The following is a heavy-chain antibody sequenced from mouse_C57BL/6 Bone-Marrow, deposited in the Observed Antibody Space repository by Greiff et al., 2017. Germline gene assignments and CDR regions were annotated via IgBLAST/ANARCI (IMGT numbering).Heavy chain of an antibody. D-gene: IGHD1-1*01. CDR3: AKNWGYGSSYGYAMDY. V-gene: IGHV2-5*01. Sequence: QVQLQQSGPGLVQPSQSLSITCTVSGFSLTSYGVHWVRQSPGKGLEWLGVIWRGGSTDYNAAFMSRLSITKDNSKGQVFFKMNSLQADDTAIYYCAKNWGYGSSYGYAMDYWGQGTSVTVSS. J-gene: IGHJ4*01. CDR2: IWRGGST. CDR1: GFSLTSYG.